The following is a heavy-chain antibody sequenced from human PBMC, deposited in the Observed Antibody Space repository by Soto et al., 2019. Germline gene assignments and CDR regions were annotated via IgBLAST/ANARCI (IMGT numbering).Heavy chain of an antibody. J-gene: IGHJ2*01. CDR2: IMPTSGRP. CDR3: ARTTVTGTSPPRGFFDL. CDR1: GGTFSKSG. Sequence: QVQLVQSGAEVKKPGSSVKVSCKASGGTFSKSGISWVRQAPGQGLECMGVIMPTSGRPDYAQKFQGSVIITADESTSTANMELSGLTSADTAVYYCARTTVTGTSPPRGFFDLWGRGTLVTVSS. V-gene: IGHV1-69*01. D-gene: IGHD1-7*01.